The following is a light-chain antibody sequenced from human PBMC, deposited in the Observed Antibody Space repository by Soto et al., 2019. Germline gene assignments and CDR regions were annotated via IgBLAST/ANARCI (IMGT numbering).Light chain of an antibody. Sequence: QSALTQPRSVSGSPGQSVAISCTATSSDVGGFDFVSWYQQHPGKAPKLVIYDVSKRPSGVPDRFSCSRSGDTASLTISWLQAEDEADYYCCLYTASYSVFGGGTKLTVL. J-gene: IGLJ3*02. V-gene: IGLV2-11*01. CDR1: SSDVGGFDF. CDR3: CLYTASYSV. CDR2: DVS.